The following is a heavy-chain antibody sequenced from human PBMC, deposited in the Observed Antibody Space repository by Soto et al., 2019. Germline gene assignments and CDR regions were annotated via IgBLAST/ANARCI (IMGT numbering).Heavy chain of an antibody. CDR2: IYSGGST. CDR3: ASTTVTTSYPKPFDY. V-gene: IGHV3-53*02. J-gene: IGHJ4*02. Sequence: EVQLVETGGGLIQPGGSLRLSCAASGFTVSSNYMSWVRQAPGKGLEWVSVIYSGGSTYYADSVKGRFTISRDNSKNTLYLQMNSLRAEDTAVYYCASTTVTTSYPKPFDYWGQGTLVTVSS. D-gene: IGHD4-4*01. CDR1: GFTVSSNY.